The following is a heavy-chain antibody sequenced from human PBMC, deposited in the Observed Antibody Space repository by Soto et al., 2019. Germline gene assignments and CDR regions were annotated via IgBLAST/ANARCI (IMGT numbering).Heavy chain of an antibody. CDR2: IIPIFGTA. CDR1: GGTFSSYA. CDR3: ARVFGTMVRGVGYYYGMDV. D-gene: IGHD3-10*01. J-gene: IGHJ6*02. V-gene: IGHV1-69*13. Sequence: ASVKVSCKASGGTFSSYAISWVRQAPGQGLEWMGGIIPIFGTANYAQKFQGRVTITADESTSTAYMELSSLRSEDTAVYYCARVFGTMVRGVGYYYGMDVWGQGTTVTVSS.